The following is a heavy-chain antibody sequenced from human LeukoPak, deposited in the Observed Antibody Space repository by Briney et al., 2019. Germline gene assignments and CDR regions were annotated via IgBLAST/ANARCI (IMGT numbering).Heavy chain of an antibody. J-gene: IGHJ4*02. CDR1: GGTFSSYA. CDR3: ARAQDSYGYDPDY. D-gene: IGHD5-18*01. V-gene: IGHV1-69*04. CDR2: IIPIFGIA. Sequence: ASVKVSCKASGGTFSSYAISWVRQAPGQGLEWMGRIIPIFGIANYAQKFQGRVTITADKSTSTAYMELSSLRSEDTAVYYCARAQDSYGYDPDYWAREPWSPSPQ.